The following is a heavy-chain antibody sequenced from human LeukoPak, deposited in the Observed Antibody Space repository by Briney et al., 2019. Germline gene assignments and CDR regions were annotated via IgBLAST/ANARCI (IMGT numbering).Heavy chain of an antibody. CDR3: ARDAAYGYDRFDY. Sequence: GWSLRLSCAASGFMFSSSWMAWVRQAPGKGLEWVANIKEDGSDKNYVDSMKGRFTISRDNAKNSLYLQMNSLRAEDTAVYYCARDAAYGYDRFDYWGQGTQVTVSS. CDR2: IKEDGSDK. CDR1: GFMFSSSW. V-gene: IGHV3-7*01. J-gene: IGHJ4*02. D-gene: IGHD5-18*01.